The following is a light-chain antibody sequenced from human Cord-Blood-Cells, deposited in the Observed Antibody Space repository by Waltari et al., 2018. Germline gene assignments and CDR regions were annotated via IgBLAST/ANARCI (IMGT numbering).Light chain of an antibody. CDR3: CSYAGSSTLWV. V-gene: IGLV2-23*01. J-gene: IGLJ3*02. CDR2: EGS. CDR1: SSDVGRYNL. Sequence: QSALTQPASVSGSPAQPITISCTGTSSDVGRYNLVSWYQQHPGKAPKLMIYEGSKRPSGVSNRFSGSKSGNTASLTISGLQAEDEADYYCCSYAGSSTLWVFGGGTKLTVL.